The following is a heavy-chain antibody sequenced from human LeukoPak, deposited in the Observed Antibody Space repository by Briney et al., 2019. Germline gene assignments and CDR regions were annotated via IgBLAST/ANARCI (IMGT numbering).Heavy chain of an antibody. J-gene: IGHJ4*02. CDR3: AKAPRGAVAAGYYFDY. CDR2: ISGSGGST. CDR1: GLTSSSYA. Sequence: GGSLRLSCAASGLTSSSYAMSWVRQAPGKGLEWVSAISGSGGSTYYADSVKGRFTISRDNSKNTLYLQMNSLRAEDTAVYYCAKAPRGAVAAGYYFDYWGQGTLVTVSS. V-gene: IGHV3-23*01. D-gene: IGHD2-15*01.